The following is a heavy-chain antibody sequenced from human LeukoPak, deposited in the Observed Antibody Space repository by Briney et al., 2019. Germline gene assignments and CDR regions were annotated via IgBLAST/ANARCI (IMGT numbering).Heavy chain of an antibody. CDR2: INHSGST. CDR3: ARAASSVDYSGSYSPFDY. V-gene: IGHV4-34*01. D-gene: IGHD1-26*01. J-gene: IGHJ4*02. Sequence: SETLSLTCAVYGGSFSDNYWSWIRQPPGKGLEWIGEINHSGSTNYNPSLKTRLTISVDTSKNQFSLKLSSVTAADTAVYYCARAASSVDYSGSYSPFDYWGQGTQVTVSS. CDR1: GGSFSDNY.